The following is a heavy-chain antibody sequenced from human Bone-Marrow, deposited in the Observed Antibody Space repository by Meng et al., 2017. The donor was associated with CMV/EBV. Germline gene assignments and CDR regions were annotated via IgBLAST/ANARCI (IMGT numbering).Heavy chain of an antibody. D-gene: IGHD4/OR15-4a*01. J-gene: IGHJ3*02. V-gene: IGHV4-59*13. Sequence: ESLKISCAASGFTFSDYNMNWIRQPPGKGLEWIGYMYYGGSSNHNPSLKSRVTMSLDTSKNQFSLKMTSVTAADTAVYYCARHDYYDAFDIWGQGTMVTVSS. CDR1: GFTFSDYN. CDR2: MYYGGSS. CDR3: ARHDYYDAFDI.